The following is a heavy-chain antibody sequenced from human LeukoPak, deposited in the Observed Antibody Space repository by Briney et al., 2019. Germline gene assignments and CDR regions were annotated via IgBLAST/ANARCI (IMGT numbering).Heavy chain of an antibody. CDR3: AGGYCSGDSCYDYFDY. CDR2: ISSSSTYI. CDR1: GFSFSTYR. J-gene: IGHJ4*02. D-gene: IGHD2-15*01. Sequence: GGSLRLSCAASGFSFSTYRMHWVRQAPGKGLEWVSSISSSSTYIYHADSVKGRFTISGDNAKNSLYLQMNSLRAEDTTVYYCAGGYCSGDSCYDYFDYWGQGTLVTVSS. V-gene: IGHV3-21*01.